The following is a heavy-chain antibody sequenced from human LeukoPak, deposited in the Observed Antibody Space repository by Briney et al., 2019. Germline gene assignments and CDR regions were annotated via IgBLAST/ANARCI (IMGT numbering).Heavy chain of an antibody. CDR1: EFTFDDYG. Sequence: GGPLRLSCQASEFTFDDYGMSWVRKTPGKGLNWASGINWNGGSTGYADSVKGRFTISRDNAKNSLYLQMNSLRAEDTALYYCAREDSSGYYVAFDIWGQGTMVTVSS. J-gene: IGHJ3*02. CDR2: INWNGGST. D-gene: IGHD3-22*01. V-gene: IGHV3-20*04. CDR3: AREDSSGYYVAFDI.